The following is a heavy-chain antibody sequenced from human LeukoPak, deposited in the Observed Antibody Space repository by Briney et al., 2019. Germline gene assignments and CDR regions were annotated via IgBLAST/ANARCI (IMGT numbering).Heavy chain of an antibody. CDR2: INHSGST. CDR1: GGSFSGYY. D-gene: IGHD3-9*01. CDR3: ARGLVLRYSWFDP. J-gene: IGHJ5*02. Sequence: SETLSLTCAVYGGSFSGYYWSWIRQPPGKGLEWIGEINHSGSTNYNLSLKSRVTISVDTSKNQFSLKLSSVTAADTAVYYCARGLVLRYSWFDPWGQGTLVTVSS. V-gene: IGHV4-34*01.